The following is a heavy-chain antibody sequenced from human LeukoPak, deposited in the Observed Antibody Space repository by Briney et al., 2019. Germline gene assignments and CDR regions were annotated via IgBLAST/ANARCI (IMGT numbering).Heavy chain of an antibody. D-gene: IGHD5-12*01. CDR2: ISAYNGNT. J-gene: IGHJ6*02. Sequence: ASVKVSCKASGYTFTSYGISWVRQAPGQGLEWMGWISAYNGNTNYAQKLQGRVTMTTDTSTSTAYMELRSLRSDDTAVYYCARVVIVSGYDFNGWAPYCYYYGMDVWGQGTTVTVSS. CDR3: ARVVIVSGYDFNGWAPYCYYYGMDV. CDR1: GYTFTSYG. V-gene: IGHV1-18*01.